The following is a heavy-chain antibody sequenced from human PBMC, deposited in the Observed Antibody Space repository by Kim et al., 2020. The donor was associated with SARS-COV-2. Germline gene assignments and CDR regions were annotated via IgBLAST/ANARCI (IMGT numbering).Heavy chain of an antibody. Sequence: ASVKVSCKASGYTFTSYDINWVRQATGQGLEWMGWMNPNSGNTGYAQKFQGRVTMTRNTTISTAYMELSSLRSEDTAVYYCARAGRYFDWLRTTLHRNWFDPWGLGTLVAVSS. CDR1: GYTFTSYD. D-gene: IGHD3-9*01. V-gene: IGHV1-8*01. CDR3: ARAGRYFDWLRTTLHRNWFDP. CDR2: MNPNSGNT. J-gene: IGHJ5*02.